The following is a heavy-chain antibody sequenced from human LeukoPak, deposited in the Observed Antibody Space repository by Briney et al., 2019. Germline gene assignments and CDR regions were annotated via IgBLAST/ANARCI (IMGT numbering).Heavy chain of an antibody. J-gene: IGHJ4*02. D-gene: IGHD3-16*02. Sequence: PGGSLRLSCAASRFTFSSYAIHWVRQPPGKGLEWVALISYDGSNKYYGDSVKGRFTIPRDNSKNTLYLQMNSLRAEDTAVYYCAKRYVWGSYRYSPFDYWGQGTLVTVSS. CDR1: RFTFSSYA. CDR3: AKRYVWGSYRYSPFDY. CDR2: ISYDGSNK. V-gene: IGHV3-30-3*02.